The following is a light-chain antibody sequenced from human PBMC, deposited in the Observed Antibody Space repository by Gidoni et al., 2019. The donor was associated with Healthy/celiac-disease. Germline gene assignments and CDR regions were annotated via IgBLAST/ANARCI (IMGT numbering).Light chain of an antibody. CDR2: AAS. Sequence: DIQITQSPSSLSASVGDRVTSTCRASQGISNYLAWYQQKPGKVHKLLIYAASTLQSGVPSRFSGSGSGTDFTLTISSRQQEDVATYYCQKYNSARWTFGQGTKVEIK. V-gene: IGKV1-27*01. CDR3: QKYNSARWT. CDR1: QGISNY. J-gene: IGKJ1*01.